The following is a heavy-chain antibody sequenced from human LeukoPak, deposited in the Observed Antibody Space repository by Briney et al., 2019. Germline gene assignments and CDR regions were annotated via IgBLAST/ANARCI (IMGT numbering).Heavy chain of an antibody. V-gene: IGHV4-4*07. CDR2: IYTSGST. D-gene: IGHD3-3*01. Sequence: SETLSLTCTVSGGSISSYYWSWIRQPAGKGLEWIGRIYTSGSTTYNPSLKSRVTISVDTSKNQFSRKLSSVTAADTAVYYCARGRFLDAFDIWGQGTMVTVSS. CDR3: ARGRFLDAFDI. J-gene: IGHJ3*02. CDR1: GGSISSYY.